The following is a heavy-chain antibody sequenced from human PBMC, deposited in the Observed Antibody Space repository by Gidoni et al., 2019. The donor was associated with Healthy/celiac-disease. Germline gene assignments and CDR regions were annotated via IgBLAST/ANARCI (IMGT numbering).Heavy chain of an antibody. CDR1: GFTVSSHY. CDR3: ARGIKEMATSFGTGG. D-gene: IGHD5-12*01. V-gene: IGHV3-53*02. J-gene: IGHJ4*02. CDR2: IYSGGST. Sequence: EVQLVETGGGLIQPGGSLRLSCAASGFTVSSHYLSWVRQAPGKGLEWVSVIYSGGSTYYADSVKGRFTISRDNSKNTLYLQMNSLRAEDTAVYYCARGIKEMATSFGTGGWGQGTLVTVSS.